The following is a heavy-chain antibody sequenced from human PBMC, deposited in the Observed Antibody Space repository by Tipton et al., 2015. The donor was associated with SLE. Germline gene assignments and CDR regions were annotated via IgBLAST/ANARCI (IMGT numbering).Heavy chain of an antibody. D-gene: IGHD2-15*01. J-gene: IGHJ4*02. CDR2: IYFIGST. V-gene: IGHV4-59*08. CDR1: GGSIRSHY. CDR3: ARGSVVADDF. Sequence: LRLSCTVSGGSIRSHYWSWIRQPPGKGLEWIGNIYFIGSTNHNPSLKSRVNISVDTSKNQFSLKLSSVTAADTAVYYCARGSVVADDFWGQGTLVTVSS.